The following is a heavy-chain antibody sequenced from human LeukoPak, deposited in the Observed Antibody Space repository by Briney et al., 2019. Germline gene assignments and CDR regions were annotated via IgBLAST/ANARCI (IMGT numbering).Heavy chain of an antibody. CDR1: GYTFTGYY. Sequence: GASVKVSCKASGYTFTGYYIHWVRQAPGQGLEWMGWINPNSGVTNYAQKFQGRVTMTRDTAISTAYMEVSRLRSDDTAVYYCAREVTYNWSRYFDYWGQGTLVTVSS. CDR3: AREVTYNWSRYFDY. V-gene: IGHV1-2*02. D-gene: IGHD1-20*01. J-gene: IGHJ4*02. CDR2: INPNSGVT.